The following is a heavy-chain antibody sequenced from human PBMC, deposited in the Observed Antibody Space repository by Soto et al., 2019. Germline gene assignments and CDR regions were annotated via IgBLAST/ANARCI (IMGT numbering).Heavy chain of an antibody. Sequence: GGSLRLSCAASGFTFSSYAMSWVRQAPGKGLEWVSAISGSGGSTYYADSVKGRFTISRDNSKNTLYLQMSSLRAEDTAVYYCAKDLSYDYIWGSYRLYFDYWGQGTLVTVSS. CDR3: AKDLSYDYIWGSYRLYFDY. CDR1: GFTFSSYA. V-gene: IGHV3-23*01. J-gene: IGHJ4*02. D-gene: IGHD3-16*02. CDR2: ISGSGGST.